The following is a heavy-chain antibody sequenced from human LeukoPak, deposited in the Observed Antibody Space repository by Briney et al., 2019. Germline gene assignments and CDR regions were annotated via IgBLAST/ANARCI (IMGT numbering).Heavy chain of an antibody. CDR1: GFIVSDSY. J-gene: IGHJ4*02. D-gene: IGHD6-19*01. Sequence: GGSLRLSCAASGFIVSDSYMSWVRQAPGKGLEWVSVIYSSGGTFYSDSVKGRFTISRDNSKNTLYLEMNSLRAEDAAVYFCARSPAFYDGAVVKYYFDYWAREPWSPSPQ. V-gene: IGHV3-53*01. CDR2: IYSSGGT. CDR3: ARSPAFYDGAVVKYYFDY.